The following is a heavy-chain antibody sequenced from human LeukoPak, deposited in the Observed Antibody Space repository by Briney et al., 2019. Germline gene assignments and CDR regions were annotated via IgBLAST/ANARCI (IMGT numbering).Heavy chain of an antibody. V-gene: IGHV1-24*01. CDR1: GYTLTELS. D-gene: IGHD2-15*01. CDR3: ATDGGAVVVAATRAFDI. J-gene: IGHJ3*02. Sequence: ASVKVSCKVSGYTLTELSMHWVRQAPGKGLEWTGGFDPEDGETIYAQKFQGRVTMTEDTSTDTAYMELSSLRSEDTAVYYCATDGGAVVVAATRAFDIWGQGTMVTVSS. CDR2: FDPEDGET.